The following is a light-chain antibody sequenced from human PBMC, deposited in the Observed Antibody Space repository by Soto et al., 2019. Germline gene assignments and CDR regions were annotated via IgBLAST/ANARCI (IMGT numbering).Light chain of an antibody. V-gene: IGKV1-6*01. CDR2: AAS. J-gene: IGKJ4*01. Sequence: AIQMTQSPSSLSASVGDRVTITCRASQGIRNDLGWYQQKPGKAPKLLIYAASSLQSGVPSRFSGSGSGTDFNLTIRRLKPEDFANYYCLQDYNYPLPFGGGTKV. CDR3: LQDYNYPLP. CDR1: QGIRND.